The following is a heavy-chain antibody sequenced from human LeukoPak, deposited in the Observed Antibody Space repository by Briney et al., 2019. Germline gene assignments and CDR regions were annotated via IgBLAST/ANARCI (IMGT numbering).Heavy chain of an antibody. Sequence: PGGSLRLSCAAAGFTFSSYWMTWVRQAPGKGLEWVANIKQDGSDKYYVDSVKGRFTISGDNAKNSLFLQMDSLRAEDTAVYFCARVRGSYSLDYWGQGTLVTVSS. CDR3: ARVRGSYSLDY. J-gene: IGHJ4*02. D-gene: IGHD3-10*01. CDR2: IKQDGSDK. V-gene: IGHV3-7*03. CDR1: GFTFSSYW.